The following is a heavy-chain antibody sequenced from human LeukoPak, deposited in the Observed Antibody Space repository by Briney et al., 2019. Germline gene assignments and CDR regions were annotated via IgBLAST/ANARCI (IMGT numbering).Heavy chain of an antibody. CDR2: ISGRGGNT. CDR1: GFTFSTYA. CDR3: ARDSSVIVGARIDY. D-gene: IGHD1-26*01. Sequence: PGGSLRLSCAASGFTFSTYAMSWVRQAPGKGLQWVSAISGRGGNTYYADSVKGRFTISRDNSKNTLYLQMNSLRAEDTAVYYCARDSSVIVGARIDYWGQGTLVTVSS. V-gene: IGHV3-23*01. J-gene: IGHJ4*02.